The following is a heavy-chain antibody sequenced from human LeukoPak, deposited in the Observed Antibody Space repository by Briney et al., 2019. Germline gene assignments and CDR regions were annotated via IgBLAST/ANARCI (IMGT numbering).Heavy chain of an antibody. D-gene: IGHD3-3*02. CDR3: ARREGNILVY. J-gene: IGHJ4*02. CDR2: IYPGDSDT. CDR1: GYSFTNYW. V-gene: IGHV5-51*01. Sequence: GESLKISCKGSGYSFTNYWIAWVRQMPGKGLEWMGIIYPGDSDTKYSPSFQGQVTFSADKSISTAYLQWSSLKASDTAIYYRARREGNILVYWGQGTLVTVSS.